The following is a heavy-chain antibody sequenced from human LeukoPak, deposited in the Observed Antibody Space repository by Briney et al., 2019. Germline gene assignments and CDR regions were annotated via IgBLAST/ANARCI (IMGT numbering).Heavy chain of an antibody. Sequence: ASVKVSCKVSGYTLTELSMHWVRQAPGKGLEWMGGFDPEDGETIYAQKFQGRVTMTEDTSTDTAYMELSSLRSEDTAVYYCATVAPRSGSHLYYYYYYMDVWGKGTTVTVSS. D-gene: IGHD3-10*01. V-gene: IGHV1-24*01. CDR1: GYTLTELS. J-gene: IGHJ6*03. CDR2: FDPEDGET. CDR3: ATVAPRSGSHLYYYYYYMDV.